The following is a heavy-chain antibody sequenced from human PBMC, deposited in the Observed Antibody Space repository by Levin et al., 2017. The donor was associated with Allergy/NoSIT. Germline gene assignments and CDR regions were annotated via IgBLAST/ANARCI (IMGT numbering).Heavy chain of an antibody. Sequence: GESLKISCAASGFAFGDYAMTWVRQAPGKGLEWVSDITGGGSDTWYRDSVKGRFTVSRDNSKDMLYLELNSLRVEDTGIYYCAKKQAGTSGFSFDVWGQGTTVTVSS. CDR3: AKKQAGTSGFSFDV. J-gene: IGHJ3*01. CDR2: ITGGGSDT. D-gene: IGHD6-19*01. V-gene: IGHV3-23*01. CDR1: GFAFGDYA.